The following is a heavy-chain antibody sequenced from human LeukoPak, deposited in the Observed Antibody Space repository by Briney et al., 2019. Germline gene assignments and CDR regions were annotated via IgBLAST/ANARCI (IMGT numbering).Heavy chain of an antibody. Sequence: NPSETLSLTCTVSGGSISSYYWSWIRQPPGKGLEWIGYIYYSGSTNYNPSLKSRVTISVDTSKNQFSLKLSSVTAADTAVYYCARAMIVAIGAFDIWGQGTMVTVSS. J-gene: IGHJ3*02. V-gene: IGHV4-59*01. CDR3: ARAMIVAIGAFDI. CDR1: GGSISSYY. D-gene: IGHD3-22*01. CDR2: IYYSGST.